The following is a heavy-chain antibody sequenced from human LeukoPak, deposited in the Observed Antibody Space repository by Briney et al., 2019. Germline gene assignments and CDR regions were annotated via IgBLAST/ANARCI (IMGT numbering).Heavy chain of an antibody. CDR1: GFTFSNYA. J-gene: IGHJ4*02. Sequence: GGSLRLSCAASGFTFSNYAMHWVRQAPGKGLEWVSLISSGGTYEYYADSVKGRFTISRDNSKNTLYLQLNSLRAEDTAVYYCARVPGSWGQGTLVTVSS. D-gene: IGHD3-10*01. CDR3: ARVPGS. V-gene: IGHV3-30*07. CDR2: ISSGGTYE.